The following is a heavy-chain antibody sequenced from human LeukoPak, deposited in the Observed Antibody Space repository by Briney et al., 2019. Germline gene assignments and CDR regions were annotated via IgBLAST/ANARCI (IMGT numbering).Heavy chain of an antibody. J-gene: IGHJ4*02. CDR3: ARGPYDSSGYYFGFDY. D-gene: IGHD3-22*01. CDR2: IYHSGST. CDR1: GYSISSGYY. V-gene: IGHV4-38-2*01. Sequence: PSETLSLTCAVSGYSISSGYYWGWIRQPPGKGLEWIGRIYHSGSTYYNPSLKSRVTISVDTSKNQFSLKLSSVTAADTAVYYCARGPYDSSGYYFGFDYWGQGTLVTVSS.